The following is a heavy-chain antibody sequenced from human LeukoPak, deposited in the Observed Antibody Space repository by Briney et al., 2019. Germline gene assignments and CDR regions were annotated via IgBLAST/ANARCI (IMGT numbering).Heavy chain of an antibody. CDR2: INPNIDGT. J-gene: IGHJ3*02. Sequence: ASVNVSCKASGYTFTAYYMHWVRQAPGQGLEWMGWINPNIDGTNYAQKFQGRVTMTRDTSISTAYMELSSLTSDDTAVYYCARPTTVTDYDACDIWGQGTMVTVSS. V-gene: IGHV1-2*02. CDR1: GYTFTAYY. CDR3: ARPTTVTDYDACDI. D-gene: IGHD4-17*01.